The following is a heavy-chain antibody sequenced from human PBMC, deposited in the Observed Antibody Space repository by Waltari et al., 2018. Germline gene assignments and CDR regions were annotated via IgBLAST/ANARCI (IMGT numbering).Heavy chain of an antibody. V-gene: IGHV1-2*06. Sequence: QVQLVQSGAEVEKPGASVKVSCKASGYTFTGYYMHWVRQAPGQGLEWMGRINPNRGGTNYAQNFEGRVTMTRDTSISTAYMELSRLESDDTAVYYCARGLGTSGTEGYYVDFWGQGTLVTVSS. CDR3: ARGLGTSGTEGYYVDF. CDR1: GYTFTGYY. J-gene: IGHJ4*02. CDR2: INPNRGGT. D-gene: IGHD1-26*01.